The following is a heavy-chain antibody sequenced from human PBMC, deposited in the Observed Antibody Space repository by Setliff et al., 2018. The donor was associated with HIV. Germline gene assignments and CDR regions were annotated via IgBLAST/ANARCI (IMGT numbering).Heavy chain of an antibody. CDR3: ARLGEYSSSTVPYFDY. CDR1: GVSITSRDHF. V-gene: IGHV4-39*01. D-gene: IGHD6-6*01. CDR2: LFFSGGT. J-gene: IGHJ4*02. Sequence: LFLTCSVSGVSITSRDHFWGWIRQSPGKGLEWIGSLFFSGGTFYNSSLKSRLTISADTSKNQFSLRLTAVTAADTAVYYCARLGEYSSSTVPYFDYWGPGILVTVSS.